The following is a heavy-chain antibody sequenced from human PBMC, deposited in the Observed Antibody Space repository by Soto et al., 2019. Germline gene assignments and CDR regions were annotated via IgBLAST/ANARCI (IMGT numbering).Heavy chain of an antibody. J-gene: IGHJ5*02. Sequence: SGGSLRLSCAVSGFTFSSYWMSWVRQAPGKGLEWVANINQDDNEVYYVGSVKGRFTISRDNAKNSLYLQMNSLRGEDTAVYYCARAQWVGRSYFVPWGEGTLVTVSS. V-gene: IGHV3-7*01. D-gene: IGHD1-26*01. CDR1: GFTFSSYW. CDR3: ARAQWVGRSYFVP. CDR2: INQDDNEV.